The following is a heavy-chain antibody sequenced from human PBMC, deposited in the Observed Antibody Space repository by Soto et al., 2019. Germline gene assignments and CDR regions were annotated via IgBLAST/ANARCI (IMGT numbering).Heavy chain of an antibody. D-gene: IGHD2-2*01. CDR3: ARDVGRSEYQHNYYYGMDV. CDR2: INPSGGST. Sequence: ASVKVSCKASGYTFTSYYMHWVRQAPGQGLEWMGIINPSGGSTSYAQKFQGRVTMTRDTSTSKVYMELSSLRSEDTAVYYCARDVGRSEYQHNYYYGMDVWGQGTTVTVSS. V-gene: IGHV1-46*01. CDR1: GYTFTSYY. J-gene: IGHJ6*02.